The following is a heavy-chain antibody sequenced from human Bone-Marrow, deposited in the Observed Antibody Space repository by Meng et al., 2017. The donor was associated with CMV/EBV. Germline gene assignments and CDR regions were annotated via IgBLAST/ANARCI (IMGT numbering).Heavy chain of an antibody. V-gene: IGHV3-48*04. Sequence: GESLKISCAASGFTFSSYWMSWVRQAPGKGLEWVSYISSSGSTIYYADSVKGRFTISRDNAKNSLYLQMNSLRAEDTAVYYCARSVKYYYYGMDVWGQGTTVTGAS. CDR3: ARSVKYYYYGMDV. J-gene: IGHJ6*01. CDR2: ISSSGSTI. CDR1: GFTFSSYW.